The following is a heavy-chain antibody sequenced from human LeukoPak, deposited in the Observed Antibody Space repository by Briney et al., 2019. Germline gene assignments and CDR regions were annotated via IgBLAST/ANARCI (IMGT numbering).Heavy chain of an antibody. CDR2: MTSTNSI. J-gene: IGHJ6*02. V-gene: IGHV3-69-1*01. Sequence: GGSLRLSCAASGFTFSSHSINWVRQAPGKGLEWIATMTSTNSIYYADSVKGRFTISRDNSKNTLYLQMNSLRAEDTAVYYWARSYTSGGPDYHGMDVGGQGTTVTVSS. CDR1: GFTFSSHS. CDR3: ARSYTSGGPDYHGMDV. D-gene: IGHD6-19*01.